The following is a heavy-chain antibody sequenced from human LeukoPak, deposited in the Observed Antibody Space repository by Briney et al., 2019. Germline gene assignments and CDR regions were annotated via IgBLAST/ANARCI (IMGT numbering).Heavy chain of an antibody. D-gene: IGHD3-3*01. CDR2: INPNSGGT. J-gene: IGHJ4*02. Sequence: ASVKVSCKASGYTFTGYYMHWVRQAPGQGLEWMGRINPNSGGTNYAQKVQGRVTMTRDTSISTAYMELSRLRSDDTAVYYCARVSGAYAIFGVVITPDFDYWGQGTLVTVSS. CDR1: GYTFTGYY. V-gene: IGHV1-2*06. CDR3: ARVSGAYAIFGVVITPDFDY.